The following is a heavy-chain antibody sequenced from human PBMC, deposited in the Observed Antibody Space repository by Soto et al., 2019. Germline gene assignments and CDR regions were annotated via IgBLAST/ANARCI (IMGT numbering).Heavy chain of an antibody. Sequence: SETLSLTCAVYGGSFSGYYWSWIRQPPGKGLEWIGEINHSGSTNYNPSLKSRVTISVDTSKNQFSLKLSSVTAADTAVYYCARDGLWHPAVAGTWAFDYWGQGTLVTVSS. CDR2: INHSGST. CDR1: GGSFSGYY. D-gene: IGHD6-19*01. J-gene: IGHJ4*02. CDR3: ARDGLWHPAVAGTWAFDY. V-gene: IGHV4-34*01.